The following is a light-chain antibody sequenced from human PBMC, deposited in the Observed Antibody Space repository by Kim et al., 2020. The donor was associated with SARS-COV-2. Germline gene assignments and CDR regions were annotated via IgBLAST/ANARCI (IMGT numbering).Light chain of an antibody. CDR3: QQTNSFPRT. Sequence: DIQMTQSPSSVSASVGDRVTITCRASQDIDTWLAWYQQQPGKAPKVLIYAAAGLQSGVPSRFSGSASGTVFTLTIDNLQPEDFATYFCQQTNSFPRTFGQGTKVDIK. CDR2: AAA. J-gene: IGKJ1*01. CDR1: QDIDTW. V-gene: IGKV1-12*01.